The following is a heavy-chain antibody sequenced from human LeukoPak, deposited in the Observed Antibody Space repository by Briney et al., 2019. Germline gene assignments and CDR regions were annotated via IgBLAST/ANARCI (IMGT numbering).Heavy chain of an antibody. D-gene: IGHD3-10*01. CDR3: ASQPKLWFGELGWFDP. CDR2: IKQDGSEK. V-gene: IGHV3-7*01. CDR1: GFTFSSYR. Sequence: GGSLRLSCAASGFTFSSYRMSWVRQAPGKGLEWVANIKQDGSEKYYVDSVKGRFTISRDNAKNSLYLQMNSLRAEDTAVYYCASQPKLWFGELGWFDPWGQGTLVTVSS. J-gene: IGHJ5*02.